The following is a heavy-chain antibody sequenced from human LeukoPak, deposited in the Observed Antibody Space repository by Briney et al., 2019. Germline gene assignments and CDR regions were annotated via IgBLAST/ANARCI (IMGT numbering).Heavy chain of an antibody. J-gene: IGHJ4*02. V-gene: IGHV3-21*01. D-gene: IGHD2-2*01. CDR1: GFTFSSYS. Sequence: GGSLRLSCAASGFTFSSYSKNWVRQAPGKGLEWVSSISSSSSYIYYADSVKGRFTISRDNAKNSLYLQMNSLRAEDTAVYYCASPREYQLLYFGYWGQGTLDTVSS. CDR3: ASPREYQLLYFGY. CDR2: ISSSSSYI.